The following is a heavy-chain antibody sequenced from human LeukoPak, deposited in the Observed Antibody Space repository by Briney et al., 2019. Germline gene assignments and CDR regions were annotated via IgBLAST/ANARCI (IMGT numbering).Heavy chain of an antibody. CDR2: IYYSGST. V-gene: IGHV4-39*01. CDR3: ARGNSVAVAGLGDY. Sequence: PSETLSLTCTVSGGSISSSSYYWGWIRQPPGKGLEWIGSIYYSGSTYYNPSLKSRVTISVDTSKNQFSLKLSFVTAADTAVYYCARGNSVAVAGLGDYWGQGTLVTVSS. D-gene: IGHD6-19*01. J-gene: IGHJ4*02. CDR1: GGSISSSSYY.